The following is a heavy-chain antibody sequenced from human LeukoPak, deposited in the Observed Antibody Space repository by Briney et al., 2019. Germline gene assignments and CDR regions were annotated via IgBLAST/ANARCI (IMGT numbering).Heavy chain of an antibody. CDR3: ASPNYPRYCSGGSCYPGRLDY. CDR1: GFTFSSYG. V-gene: IGHV3-30*03. J-gene: IGHJ4*02. D-gene: IGHD2-15*01. Sequence: PGRSLRLSCAASGFTFSSYGMHWVRQAPGKGLEWVAVISYDGSNKYYADSVKGRFTISRDNAKNSLYLQMNSLRAEDTAVYYCASPNYPRYCSGGSCYPGRLDYWGQGTLVTVSS. CDR2: ISYDGSNK.